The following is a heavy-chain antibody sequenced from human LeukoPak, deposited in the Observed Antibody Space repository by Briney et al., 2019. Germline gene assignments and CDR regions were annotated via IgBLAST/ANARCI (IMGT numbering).Heavy chain of an antibody. D-gene: IGHD2-2*01. J-gene: IGHJ6*03. CDR3: AKDTVVVPAAMPAGYMDV. CDR1: GFTFSTYG. V-gene: IGHV3-33*06. Sequence: GRSLRLSCAASGFTFSTYGIHWVRQAPGKGLEWVAVIWNDGSNKYFADSVKGRFTISRDNSKNTLYLQMNSLRAEDTAVYYCAKDTVVVPAAMPAGYMDVWGKGTTVTVSS. CDR2: IWNDGSNK.